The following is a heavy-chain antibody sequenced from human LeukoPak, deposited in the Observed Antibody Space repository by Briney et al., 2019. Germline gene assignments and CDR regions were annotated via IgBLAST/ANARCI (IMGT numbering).Heavy chain of an antibody. J-gene: IGHJ5*02. V-gene: IGHV4-39*01. D-gene: IGHD1-26*01. CDR2: IYYSGTT. CDR3: ARHGSGGYSASVDNWSET. Sequence: PPETLSPTCAVSGGYIRRRIYYSGWIRQTPGEGLEWIATIYYSGTTYYNPSLKSRVTISVDTSKNQFSLKLSSVTAADTAVYYCARHGSGGYSASVDNWSETRGERALVTVSS. CDR1: GGYIRRRIYY.